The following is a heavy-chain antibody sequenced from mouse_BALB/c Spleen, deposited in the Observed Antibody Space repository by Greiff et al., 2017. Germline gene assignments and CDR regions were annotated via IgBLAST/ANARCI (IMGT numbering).Heavy chain of an antibody. V-gene: IGHV5-6-2*01. CDR3: ARHDGNYVHYYAMDY. CDR2: INSNGGST. D-gene: IGHD2-1*01. Sequence: EVKVVESGGGLVKLGGSLKLSCAASGFTFSSYYMSWVRQTPEKRLELVAAINSNGGSTYYPDTVKGRFTISRDNAKNTLYLQMSSLKSEDTALYYCARHDGNYVHYYAMDYWGQGTSVTVSS. J-gene: IGHJ4*01. CDR1: GFTFSSYY.